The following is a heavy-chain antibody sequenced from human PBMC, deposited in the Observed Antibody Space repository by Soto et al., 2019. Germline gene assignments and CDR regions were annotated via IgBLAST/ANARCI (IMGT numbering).Heavy chain of an antibody. Sequence: PSETLSLTCTVSGGSISSYYWSWIRQPPGKGLEWIGYIYYSGSTNYNPSLKSRVTISVDTSKNQFSLKLSSVTAADTAVYYCARVEKYGSHSIWGQGTLVTVSS. CDR1: GGSISSYY. V-gene: IGHV4-59*01. J-gene: IGHJ4*02. D-gene: IGHD2-2*01. CDR2: IYYSGST. CDR3: ARVEKYGSHSI.